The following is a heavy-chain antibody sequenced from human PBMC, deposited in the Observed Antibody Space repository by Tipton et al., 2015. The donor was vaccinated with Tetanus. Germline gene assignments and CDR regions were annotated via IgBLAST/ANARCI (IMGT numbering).Heavy chain of an antibody. Sequence: SLRLSCAASGFTFSSYAMSWVRQAPGKGLEWVSAISGSGGSTYYADSVKGRFTISRDNSKNTLYLQMNSLRAEDTAVYYCAKVLRITMVRGGSDAFDIWGQGTMVTVSS. J-gene: IGHJ3*02. V-gene: IGHV3-23*01. CDR2: ISGSGGST. D-gene: IGHD3-10*01. CDR3: AKVLRITMVRGGSDAFDI. CDR1: GFTFSSYA.